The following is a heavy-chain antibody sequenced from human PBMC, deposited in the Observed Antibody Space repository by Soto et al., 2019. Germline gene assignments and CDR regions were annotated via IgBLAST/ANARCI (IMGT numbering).Heavy chain of an antibody. CDR1: GYTFTSYD. V-gene: IGHV1-8*01. CDR3: ARGPQDILDH. D-gene: IGHD2-15*01. CDR2: MNPNSGNT. J-gene: IGHJ4*02. Sequence: QVQLVQSGAEVKKPGASVKVSCKASGYTFTSYDINWVRQATGQGLEWMGWMNPNSGNTGFAQKFQGRVTVTRNTSMSTAYMELSSPCSEDTAVYYCARGPQDILDHWGQGTLVTVSS.